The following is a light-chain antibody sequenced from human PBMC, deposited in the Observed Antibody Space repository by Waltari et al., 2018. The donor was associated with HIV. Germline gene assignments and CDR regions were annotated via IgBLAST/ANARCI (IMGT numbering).Light chain of an antibody. Sequence: DIQMTQSPSTLSASVGDRVTISCRASQSVSGRLAWYQQKPGRAPKLLIFQTSNLQNGVPSRFSGSVSGTEFTLTISSLQPDDFATYYCQEYASFFRTFGQGTKVEVK. J-gene: IGKJ1*01. CDR3: QEYASFFRT. V-gene: IGKV1-5*03. CDR2: QTS. CDR1: QSVSGR.